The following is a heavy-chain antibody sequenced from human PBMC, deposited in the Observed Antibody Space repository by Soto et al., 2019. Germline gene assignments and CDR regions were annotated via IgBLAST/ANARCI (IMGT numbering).Heavy chain of an antibody. CDR1: GDSFGSYY. V-gene: IGHV4-59*01. D-gene: IGHD3-10*01. J-gene: IGHJ3*02. CDR3: ARRLTMVRGIHDDAFDI. CDR2: IYYTGST. Sequence: QVQLQESGPGLVKPSETLSLTCTVSGDSFGSYYWSWIRQPPGKGLEWIGYIYYTGSTNYNPPLKSRVTISLDTSKNQFSLKMSSVTAADTAVYYCARRLTMVRGIHDDAFDIWGQGTMVTVS.